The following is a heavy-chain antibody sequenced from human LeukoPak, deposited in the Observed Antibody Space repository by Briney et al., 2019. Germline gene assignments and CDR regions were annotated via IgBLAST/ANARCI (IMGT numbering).Heavy chain of an antibody. CDR3: ARARSSRRTHFDY. CDR2: IKQDGSEK. D-gene: IGHD6-13*01. Sequence: GSLRLSCAASGFTFSSYWMSWVRQAPGKGLEWVANIKQDGSEKYYVDSVKGRFTISRENAKNSLYLQMNSLRAGDTAVYYCARARSSRRTHFDYWGQGTLVTVSS. CDR1: GFTFSSYW. V-gene: IGHV3-7*01. J-gene: IGHJ4*02.